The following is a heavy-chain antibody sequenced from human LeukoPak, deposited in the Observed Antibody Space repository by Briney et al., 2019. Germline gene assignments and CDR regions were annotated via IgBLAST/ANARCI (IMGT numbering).Heavy chain of an antibody. CDR2: IYYSGST. V-gene: IGHV4-59*01. J-gene: IGHJ5*02. D-gene: IGHD2-21*02. CDR3: ARVCGGDCYPLGFDP. CDR1: GGSMSNYY. Sequence: SETLSLTCTVSGGSMSNYYWSWIRQPPGRGLEWIGYIYYSGSTNYNPSLKSRVTISVDTSKNKFSLKLRSVTAADTAVYYCARVCGGDCYPLGFDPWGQGTLVTVSS.